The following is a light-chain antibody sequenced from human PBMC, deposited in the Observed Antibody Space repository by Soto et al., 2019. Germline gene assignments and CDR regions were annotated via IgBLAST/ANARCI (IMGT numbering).Light chain of an antibody. V-gene: IGKV2-28*01. CDR2: MAS. J-gene: IGKJ1*01. CDR1: QSLLHSNGNYY. Sequence: DIVVTQSPLSLPVTPGEPASISCRSSQSLLHSNGNYYLDWYVHKPGQSPQVLIYMASNRASGVPDRFSGTGSGTDFTLEISRVEAEDVGVYYCMQTLQTRTFGQGTKVEIK. CDR3: MQTLQTRT.